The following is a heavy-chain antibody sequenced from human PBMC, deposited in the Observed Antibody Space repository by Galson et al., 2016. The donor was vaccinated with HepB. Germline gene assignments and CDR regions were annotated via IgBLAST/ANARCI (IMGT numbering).Heavy chain of an antibody. CDR3: ARSGIIRVNWFDP. V-gene: IGHV1-18*01. J-gene: IGHJ5*02. CDR1: GYTFTSYG. D-gene: IGHD3-10*01. CDR2: ISAYNGNT. Sequence: SVKVSCKASGYTFTSYGISWVRQAPGQGLEWMGWISAYNGNTNYAQKLQGRVTMTTETSTSTAYMELRSLRSDDTAVYYCARSGIIRVNWFDPWGQGTLVIVSS.